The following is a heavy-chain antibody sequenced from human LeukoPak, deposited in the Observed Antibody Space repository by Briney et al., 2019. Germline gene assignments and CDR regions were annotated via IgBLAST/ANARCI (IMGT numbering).Heavy chain of an antibody. CDR1: GGTFSSYA. CDR3: AADLSEYCGGDCFST. D-gene: IGHD2-21*02. V-gene: IGHV1-69*13. Sequence: GASVKVSCKASGGTFSSYAISWVRQAPGQGLEWMGGIIPIFGTANYAQKFQGRVTITADESTSTAYMELSSLRSEDTAVYYCAADLSEYCGGDCFSTWGQGTLVTVSS. J-gene: IGHJ4*02. CDR2: IIPIFGTA.